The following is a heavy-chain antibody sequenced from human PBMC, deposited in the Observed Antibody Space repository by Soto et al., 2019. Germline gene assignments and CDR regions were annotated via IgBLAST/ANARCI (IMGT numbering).Heavy chain of an antibody. CDR3: ARGSYCTNGVCYIGIYYYYMDV. V-gene: IGHV4-34*01. J-gene: IGHJ6*03. Sequence: PSETLSLTCAVYGGSFSGYYWSWIRQPPGKGLEWIGEINHSGSTNYNPSLKSRVTISVDTSKNQFSLKLSSVTAADTAVYYCARGSYCTNGVCYIGIYYYYMDVRGKGTTVTVSS. D-gene: IGHD2-8*01. CDR1: GGSFSGYY. CDR2: INHSGST.